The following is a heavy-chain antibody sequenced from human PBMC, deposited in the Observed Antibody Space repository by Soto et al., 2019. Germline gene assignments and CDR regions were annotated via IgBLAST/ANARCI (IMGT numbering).Heavy chain of an antibody. J-gene: IGHJ4*02. V-gene: IGHV3-23*01. CDR2: IYGNGAGI. Sequence: TGGSLRLSCAASGFTFSDYAMTWVRQAPGKGLESVSGIYGNGAGIQYADSVRGRFTISRDNSKSTLYLQMNSLRAEDTAVYYCAKDVISGDGFWLMDRWGQGTLVTVSS. D-gene: IGHD2-21*02. CDR3: AKDVISGDGFWLMDR. CDR1: GFTFSDYA.